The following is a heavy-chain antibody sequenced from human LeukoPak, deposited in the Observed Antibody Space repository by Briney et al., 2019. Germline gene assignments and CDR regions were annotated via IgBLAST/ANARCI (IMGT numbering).Heavy chain of an antibody. CDR2: IYYSGST. D-gene: IGHD3-22*01. Sequence: ASETLSLTCTVSGGSISSYYWSWIRQPPGEGLEWIGYIYYSGSTNYNPSLKSRVTISVDTSKNQFSLKLTSVTAADTSTYYCARHLFGSGYYPDYWGQGTLVTVSS. CDR1: GGSISSYY. CDR3: ARHLFGSGYYPDY. V-gene: IGHV4-59*08. J-gene: IGHJ4*02.